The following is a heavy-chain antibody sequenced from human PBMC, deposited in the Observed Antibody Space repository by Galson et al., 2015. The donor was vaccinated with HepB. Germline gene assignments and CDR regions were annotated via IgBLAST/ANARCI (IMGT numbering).Heavy chain of an antibody. CDR3: ARARWGIAVAGTEWDY. Sequence: SVKASCKASGYTFTSYAMHWVRQAPGQRLEWMGWINAGNGNTKYSQKFQGRVTITRDTSASTAYMELSSLRSEDTAVYYCARARWGIAVAGTEWDYWGQGTLVTVSS. CDR2: INAGNGNT. CDR1: GYTFTSYA. J-gene: IGHJ4*02. V-gene: IGHV1-3*01. D-gene: IGHD6-19*01.